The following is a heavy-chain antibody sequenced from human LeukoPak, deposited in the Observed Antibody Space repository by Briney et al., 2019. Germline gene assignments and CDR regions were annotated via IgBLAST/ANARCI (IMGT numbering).Heavy chain of an antibody. CDR3: ARGLVGATGYPFDY. CDR2: INAGNGNT. V-gene: IGHV1-3*01. D-gene: IGHD1-26*01. CDR1: GYTFTSYT. J-gene: IGHJ4*02. Sequence: GAPVKVSCKASGYTFTSYTMHWVRQAPGQRLEWMGWINAGNGNTKSSQKFQGRVTITRNTSISTAYMELSSLRSEDTAVYYCARGLVGATGYPFDYWGQGTLVTVSS.